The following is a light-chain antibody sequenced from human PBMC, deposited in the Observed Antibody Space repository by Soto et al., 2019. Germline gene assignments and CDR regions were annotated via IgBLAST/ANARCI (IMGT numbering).Light chain of an antibody. Sequence: QSVLTQPPSVSAAPGQKGTISCSGSSSNIGNNYVSWYQQLPGTAPKLLIYENNKRPSGIPDRFSGSNSGTSATLGITGLQTGDEADYYCGTWDSSLRGVFGGGTKLTVL. CDR2: ENN. CDR1: SSNIGNNY. J-gene: IGLJ2*01. CDR3: GTWDSSLRGV. V-gene: IGLV1-51*02.